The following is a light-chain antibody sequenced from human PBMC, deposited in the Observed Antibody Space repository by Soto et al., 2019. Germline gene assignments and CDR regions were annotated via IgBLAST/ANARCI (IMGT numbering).Light chain of an antibody. V-gene: IGLV1-47*01. J-gene: IGLJ2*01. CDR2: RNN. Sequence: QSVLTQPPSASGTPGQRATISCSGSSSNIGRNYVCWYQQLPGAAPKLLIYRNNQRPSGVPDRFSGSLSGTSASLAISELRSEDEADHYCTTWDDSLNGVVFGGGTKVTVL. CDR3: TTWDDSLNGVV. CDR1: SSNIGRNY.